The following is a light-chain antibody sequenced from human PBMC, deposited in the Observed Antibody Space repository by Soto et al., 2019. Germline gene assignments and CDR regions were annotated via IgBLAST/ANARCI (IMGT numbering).Light chain of an antibody. CDR1: QSVNKR. CDR3: QQYNSYSPWT. J-gene: IGKJ1*01. Sequence: DIQMTQSPSTLSASVGDRVTITCRASQSVNKRLAWFQQKPGKVPKLLIFDASTLQTGVPSRFGGGGSGTEFTLTISGLQPDDFATYYCQQYNSYSPWTFGPGTKVEI. V-gene: IGKV1-5*01. CDR2: DAS.